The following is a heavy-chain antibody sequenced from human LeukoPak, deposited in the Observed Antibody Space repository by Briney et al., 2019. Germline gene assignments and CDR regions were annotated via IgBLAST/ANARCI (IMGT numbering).Heavy chain of an antibody. CDR3: ARGISSSWDYFDY. J-gene: IGHJ4*02. D-gene: IGHD6-13*01. CDR2: IYRGGST. Sequence: QPGGSLRLSCAASGFTVSSNYMSWVCQAPGKGLEWVSVIYRGGSTYYADSVKGRFTISRDNSKNTLYLQMNSLRAEDTAVYYCARGISSSWDYFDYWGQGTLVSVSS. V-gene: IGHV3-53*01. CDR1: GFTVSSNY.